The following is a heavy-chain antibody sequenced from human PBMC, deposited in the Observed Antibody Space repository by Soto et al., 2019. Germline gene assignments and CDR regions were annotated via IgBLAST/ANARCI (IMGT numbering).Heavy chain of an antibody. V-gene: IGHV3-11*01. Sequence: GGSLRLSCAASGFTFSDYYMSWIRQAPGKGLEWVSYISSSGSTIYYADSVKGRFTISRDNAKNSLYLQMNSLRAEDTAVYYCARAGYSSSWYSWYFDLWGRGTLVTVSS. CDR2: ISSSGSTI. J-gene: IGHJ2*01. CDR1: GFTFSDYY. CDR3: ARAGYSSSWYSWYFDL. D-gene: IGHD6-13*01.